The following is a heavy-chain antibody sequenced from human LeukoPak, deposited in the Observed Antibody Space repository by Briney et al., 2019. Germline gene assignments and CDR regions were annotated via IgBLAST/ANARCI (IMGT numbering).Heavy chain of an antibody. V-gene: IGHV3-23*01. CDR1: GFTFSSYA. CDR2: ISGSGGST. CDR3: AKNKDWNDEELDY. J-gene: IGHJ4*02. Sequence: GGSLRLSCAATGFTFSSYAMSWVRQAPGKGLEWVSAISGSGGSTYYADSVKGRFTISRDNSKNTLYLQMNSLRAEDTAVYYCAKNKDWNDEELDYWGQGTLVTVSS. D-gene: IGHD1-1*01.